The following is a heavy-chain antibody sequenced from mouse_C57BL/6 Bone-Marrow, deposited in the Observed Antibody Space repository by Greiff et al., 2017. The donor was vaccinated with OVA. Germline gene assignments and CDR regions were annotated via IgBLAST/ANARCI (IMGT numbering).Heavy chain of an antibody. Sequence: QVQLKQSGAELVRPGTSVKVSCKASGYAFTNYLIEWVKQRPGQGLEWIGVINPGSGGTNYNEKFKGKATLTVDTSSSTAYMQLSSLTSEDSAVYFCAREEDLGHYFDYWGQGTTLTVSS. CDR1: GYAFTNYL. CDR2: INPGSGGT. D-gene: IGHD4-1*01. J-gene: IGHJ2*01. V-gene: IGHV1-54*01. CDR3: AREEDLGHYFDY.